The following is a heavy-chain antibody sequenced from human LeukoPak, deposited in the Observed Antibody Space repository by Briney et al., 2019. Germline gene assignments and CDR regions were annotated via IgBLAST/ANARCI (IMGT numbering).Heavy chain of an antibody. Sequence: ASVKVSCKVSGYTLTELSMHWVRQAPGKGLEWMGGFDPEDGETIYAQKFQGRVTMTEDISTDTAYMELSSLRSEDTAVYYCATGYSSGWTWYNWFDPWGQGTLVTVSS. CDR1: GYTLTELS. V-gene: IGHV1-24*01. D-gene: IGHD6-19*01. CDR2: FDPEDGET. CDR3: ATGYSSGWTWYNWFDP. J-gene: IGHJ5*02.